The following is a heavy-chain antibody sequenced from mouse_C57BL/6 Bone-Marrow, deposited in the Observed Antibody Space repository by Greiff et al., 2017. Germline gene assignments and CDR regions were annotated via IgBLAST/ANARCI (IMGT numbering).Heavy chain of an antibody. CDR1: GFTFSSYA. CDR2: ISDGGSYT. CDR3: ARERNWDEWYFDV. J-gene: IGHJ1*03. V-gene: IGHV5-4*01. Sequence: VQLVESGGGLVKPGGSLKLSCAASGFTFSSYAMSWVRQTPEKRLEWVATISDGGSYTYYPDNVKGRFTISRDNAKNNLYLQMSHLKSEDTAMYYCARERNWDEWYFDVWGTGTTVTVSS. D-gene: IGHD4-1*02.